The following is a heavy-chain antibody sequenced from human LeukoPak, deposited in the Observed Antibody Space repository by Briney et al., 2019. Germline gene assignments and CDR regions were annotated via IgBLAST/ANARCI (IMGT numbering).Heavy chain of an antibody. CDR1: GFTFSSYW. CDR3: ARDFSHYYYGSGSYSPWGWLDP. Sequence: PGGSLRLSCAASGFTFSSYWMSWVRQAPGKGLEWVANIKQDGSEKYYVDSAKGRFTISRDNAKNSLSLQMNSLRAEDTAVYYCARDFSHYYYGSGSYSPWGWLDPWAREPWSPSPQ. V-gene: IGHV3-7*01. D-gene: IGHD3-10*01. J-gene: IGHJ5*02. CDR2: IKQDGSEK.